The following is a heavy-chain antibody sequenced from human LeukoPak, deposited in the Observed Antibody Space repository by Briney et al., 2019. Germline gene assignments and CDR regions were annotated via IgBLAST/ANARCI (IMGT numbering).Heavy chain of an antibody. D-gene: IGHD6-19*01. CDR2: IYSSGST. CDR3: ARDRGRAVAGLNWFDP. V-gene: IGHV4-59*11. Sequence: SETLSLTCTVSGGSIENHHWTWVRQPPGKGLEWIGYIYSSGSTNYNPSLESRVTISLDTSRNQFSLKLTSVSAADTAVYYCARDRGRAVAGLNWFDPWGQGTLVTVSS. CDR1: GGSIENHH. J-gene: IGHJ5*02.